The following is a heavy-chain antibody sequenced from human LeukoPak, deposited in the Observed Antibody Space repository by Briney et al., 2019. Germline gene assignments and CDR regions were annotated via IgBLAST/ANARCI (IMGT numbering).Heavy chain of an antibody. V-gene: IGHV1-8*01. D-gene: IGHD5-18*01. CDR1: GYTFTRYD. CDR2: MNPNSGNT. J-gene: IGHJ5*02. Sequence: ASVTVSFQASGYTFTRYDIHWVRQATGQGRAWMGWMNPNSGNTGYAQKFQGRVSMTRNTSISTAYMELSSLRSEDTAVYYCARRRAMVKTRPDNWFDPWGQGTLVTVSS. CDR3: ARRRAMVKTRPDNWFDP.